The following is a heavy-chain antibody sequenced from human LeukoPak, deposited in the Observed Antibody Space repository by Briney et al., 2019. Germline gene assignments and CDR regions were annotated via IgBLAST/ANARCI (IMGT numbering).Heavy chain of an antibody. CDR1: GGSISSYY. CDR2: IYTSGST. CDR3: ASDRSESAFDI. Sequence: PSEALSLTCTVSGGSISSYYWSWIRQPAGKGLEWIGRIYTSGSTNYNPSLKSRVTMSVDTSKNQFSLKLSSVIAADTAVYYCASDRSESAFDIWGQGTMVTVSS. J-gene: IGHJ3*02. V-gene: IGHV4-4*07.